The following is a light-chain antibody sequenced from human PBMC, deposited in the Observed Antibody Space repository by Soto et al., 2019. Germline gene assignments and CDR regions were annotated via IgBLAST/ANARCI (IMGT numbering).Light chain of an antibody. CDR2: EVS. Sequence: QSALTQPASVSGSPGQSITISCTGTSSDVGGYHYVSWYQQHPGKAPKLMIYEVSDRPSGVSNRFSGSKSGNTASLTISGLQAEDEADYYCSSYTSRSTQVFGGGTKLTVL. CDR3: SSYTSRSTQV. J-gene: IGLJ2*01. V-gene: IGLV2-14*01. CDR1: SSDVGGYHY.